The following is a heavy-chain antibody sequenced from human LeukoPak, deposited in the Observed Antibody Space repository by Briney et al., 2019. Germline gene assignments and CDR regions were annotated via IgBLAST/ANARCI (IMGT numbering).Heavy chain of an antibody. CDR1: GGSFSGYY. Sequence: ASETLSLTCAVYGGSFSGYYWSWIRQPPGKGLEWIGEINHSGSTNYNPSLKSRVTISVDTSKNQFSLKLSSVTAADTAVYYCARVRYYYSYYMDVWGKGTTVTVSS. V-gene: IGHV4-34*01. CDR2: INHSGST. J-gene: IGHJ6*03. CDR3: ARVRYYYSYYMDV. D-gene: IGHD3-10*01.